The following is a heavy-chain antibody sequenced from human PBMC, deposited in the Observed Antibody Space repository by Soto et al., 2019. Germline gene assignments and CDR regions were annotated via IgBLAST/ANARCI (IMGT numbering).Heavy chain of an antibody. D-gene: IGHD3-22*01. Sequence: QVQLVQSGAEVKKPGSSVKVSCKASGGTFSSYAISWVRQAPGQGLEWMGGIIPIFGTANYAQKFQGRVTITADESTSTAYMELSSLRSEDTAVYYCARGYYDSSGYHSWAMDYYYGMDVWGQGTTVTVAS. J-gene: IGHJ6*02. CDR2: IIPIFGTA. V-gene: IGHV1-69*01. CDR1: GGTFSSYA. CDR3: ARGYYDSSGYHSWAMDYYYGMDV.